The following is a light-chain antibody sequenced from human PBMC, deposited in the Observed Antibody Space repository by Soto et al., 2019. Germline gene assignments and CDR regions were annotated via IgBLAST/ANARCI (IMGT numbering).Light chain of an antibody. CDR1: QSVSIN. CDR2: GAF. CDR3: QQYNNWPPYT. V-gene: IGKV3D-15*01. J-gene: IGKJ2*01. Sequence: ETVMTQSPATLSVSPGERATLSCRASQSVSINLAWYQQKPGQAPRLLIYGAFTRATGIPARFSGSGSGTEFTLTISSLQSEDFAVYYCQQYNNWPPYTFGQGTKLEIK.